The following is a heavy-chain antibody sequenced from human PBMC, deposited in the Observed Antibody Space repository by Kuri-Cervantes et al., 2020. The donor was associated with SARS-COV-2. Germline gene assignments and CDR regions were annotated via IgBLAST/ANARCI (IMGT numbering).Heavy chain of an antibody. CDR1: GFIFSDYY. J-gene: IGHJ4*02. Sequence: GGSLRLSCTASGFIFSDYYTTWIRQAPGKGLEWVSNIGTSGTTKYYADSVKGRFTISRDNAKNSLYLQMNSLRAEDTAVYYCARSEPPRDFWSGYYGSFDYWGQGTLVTVSS. V-gene: IGHV3-11*04. D-gene: IGHD3-3*01. CDR3: ARSEPPRDFWSGYYGSFDY. CDR2: IGTSGTTK.